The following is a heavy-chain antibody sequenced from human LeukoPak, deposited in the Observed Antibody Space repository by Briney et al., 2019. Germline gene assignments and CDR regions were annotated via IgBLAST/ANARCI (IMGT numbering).Heavy chain of an antibody. V-gene: IGHV4-39*07. J-gene: IGHJ3*02. D-gene: IGHD3-10*01. Sequence: SETLSLTCTVSGGSISSSSYYWGWIRQPPEKGLEWIGSIYYSGSTYYNPSLKSRVTISVDTSKNQFSLKLSSVTAADTAVYYCARDPGERGRFGESLTDDAFDIWGQGTMVTVSS. CDR2: IYYSGST. CDR3: ARDPGERGRFGESLTDDAFDI. CDR1: GGSISSSSYY.